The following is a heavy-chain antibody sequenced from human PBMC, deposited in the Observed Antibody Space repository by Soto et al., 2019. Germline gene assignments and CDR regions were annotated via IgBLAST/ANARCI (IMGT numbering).Heavy chain of an antibody. CDR3: ARQFDTSGWFDY. CDR2: IYPGDSDT. V-gene: IGHV5-51*01. Sequence: GESLKISCKGSGYSFTSYWIGWVRQLPGKGLELMGIIYPGDSDTRYSPSFQGQVTISADKSINTAYLQWSSLEASDTAMYYCARQFDTSGWFDYWGQGSLATVSS. D-gene: IGHD6-19*01. J-gene: IGHJ5*01. CDR1: GYSFTSYW.